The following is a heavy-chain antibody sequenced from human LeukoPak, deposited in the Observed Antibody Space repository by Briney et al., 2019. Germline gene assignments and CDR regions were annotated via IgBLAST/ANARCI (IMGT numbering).Heavy chain of an antibody. CDR1: GYTFTGYY. J-gene: IGHJ4*02. CDR3: ARDPRGCGFYYYDSSGYSHFDY. Sequence: ASVKVSCKASGYTFTGYYMHWVRQAPGQGLEWMGWINPNSGGTNYAQKFQGRVTMTRDTSISTAYMELSRLRSDDTAVYYCARDPRGCGFYYYDSSGYSHFDYWGQGTLVTVSS. CDR2: INPNSGGT. V-gene: IGHV1-2*02. D-gene: IGHD3-22*01.